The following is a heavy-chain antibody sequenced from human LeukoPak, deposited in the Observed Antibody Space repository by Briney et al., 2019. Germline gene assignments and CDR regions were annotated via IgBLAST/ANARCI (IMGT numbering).Heavy chain of an antibody. V-gene: IGHV4-4*07. CDR3: ARDLIDCDFWSGSNWFDP. J-gene: IGHJ5*02. D-gene: IGHD3-3*01. Sequence: SETLSLTCTVSGGSISSYYWSWIRQPAGKGLEWIGRIYTSGSTNYNPSLKSRVTMSVDTSKNQFSLKLSSVTAADTAVYYCARDLIDCDFWSGSNWFDPWGQGTLVTVSS. CDR2: IYTSGST. CDR1: GGSISSYY.